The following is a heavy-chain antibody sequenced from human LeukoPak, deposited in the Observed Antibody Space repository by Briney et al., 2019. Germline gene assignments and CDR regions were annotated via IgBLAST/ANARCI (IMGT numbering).Heavy chain of an antibody. Sequence: GGSLRLSCAASGFTFSSYAMSWVRQAPGKGLEWVSAISGSGGSTYYADSVKGRFTISRDNSKNTLYLQRNSLRAEDTAVYYCAKDHSWPPYFDYWGQGTLVTVSS. CDR3: AKDHSWPPYFDY. V-gene: IGHV3-23*01. CDR1: GFTFSSYA. CDR2: ISGSGGST. J-gene: IGHJ4*02.